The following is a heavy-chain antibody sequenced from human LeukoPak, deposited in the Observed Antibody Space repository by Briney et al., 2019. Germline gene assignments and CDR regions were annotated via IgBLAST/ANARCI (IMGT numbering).Heavy chain of an antibody. V-gene: IGHV4-59*01. J-gene: IGHJ4*02. CDR2: IYYSGST. CDR3: ARDLGTYVFDY. D-gene: IGHD1-14*01. CDR1: GGSISSYY. Sequence: SETLSLTCTVSGGSISSYYWSWIRQPPGKGLEWIGYIYYSGSTNYNPSLKSRVTISVDTSKNRFSLKLSSVTAADTAVYYCARDLGTYVFDYWGQGTLVTVSS.